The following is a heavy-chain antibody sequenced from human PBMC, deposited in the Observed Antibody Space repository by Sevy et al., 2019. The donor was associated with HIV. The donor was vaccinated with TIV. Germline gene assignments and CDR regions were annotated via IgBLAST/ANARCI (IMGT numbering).Heavy chain of an antibody. CDR2: IFSSGST. CDR3: VSLFLSYRSGWSYFDY. Sequence: GGSLRLSCAASGFTFSDAWMNWVRQAPGKGLEWVSVIFSSGSTYYADSAKGRFTISRDNSKNTVDLQMNSVRAEDTAVYYCVSLFLSYRSGWSYFDYWGQGTLVTVSS. J-gene: IGHJ4*02. D-gene: IGHD6-19*01. CDR1: GFTFSDAW. V-gene: IGHV3-66*02.